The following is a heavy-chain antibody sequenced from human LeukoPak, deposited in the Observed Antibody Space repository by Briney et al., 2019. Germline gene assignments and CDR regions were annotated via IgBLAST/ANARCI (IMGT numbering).Heavy chain of an antibody. J-gene: IGHJ4*02. CDR2: IYYSGST. D-gene: IGHD3-22*01. Sequence: SETLSLTCTVSGDSISSSSYYWGWIRQPPGKGLEWIGNIYYSGSTYYNLSLKSRVTISVDTSKNQFSLKLSSVTAADTAVYFCARAPHFFDTSGSRYYFDYWGQGALVTASS. CDR3: ARAPHFFDTSGSRYYFDY. V-gene: IGHV4-39*07. CDR1: GDSISSSSYY.